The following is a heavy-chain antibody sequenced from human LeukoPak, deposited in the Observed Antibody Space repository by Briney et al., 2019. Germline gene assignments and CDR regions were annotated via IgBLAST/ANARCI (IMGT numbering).Heavy chain of an antibody. D-gene: IGHD6-6*01. CDR2: IYHSGST. V-gene: IGHV4-30-2*01. J-gene: IGHJ6*02. CDR3: ARGSYSSLKVYYYYGMDV. CDR1: GGSISSYS. Sequence: PSETLSLTCTVSGGSISSYSWSWIRQPPGKGLEWIGYIYHSGSTYYNPSLKSRVTISVDRSKNQFSLKLSSVTAADTAVYYCARGSYSSLKVYYYYGMDVWGQGTTVTVSS.